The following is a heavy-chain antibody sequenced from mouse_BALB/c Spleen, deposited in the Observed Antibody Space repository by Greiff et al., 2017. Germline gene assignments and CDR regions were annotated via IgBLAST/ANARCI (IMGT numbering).Heavy chain of an antibody. CDR3: ARRSREYYFDY. J-gene: IGHJ2*01. CDR2: ISSGGSYT. V-gene: IGHV5-6*02. CDR1: GFTFSSYG. Sequence: EVMLVESGGDLVKPGGSLKLSCAASGFTFSSYGMSWVRQTPDKRLEWVATISSGGSYTYYPDSVKGRFTISRDNAKNTLYLQMSSLKSEDTAMYYCARRSREYYFDYWGQGTTLTVSS.